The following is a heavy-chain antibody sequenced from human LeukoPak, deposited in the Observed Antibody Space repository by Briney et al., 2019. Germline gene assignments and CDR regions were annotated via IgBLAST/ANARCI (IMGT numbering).Heavy chain of an antibody. J-gene: IGHJ4*02. D-gene: IGHD6-19*01. CDR2: ISSSSSYI. CDR3: ARDLRIAVASDDY. CDR1: GFTFSSYS. V-gene: IGHV3-21*01. Sequence: GGSLRLPCAASGFTFSSYSMNWVRQAPGKGLEWVSSISSSSSYIYYADSVKGRFTISRDNAKNSLYLQMNSLRAEDTAVYYCARDLRIAVASDDYWGQGTLVTVSS.